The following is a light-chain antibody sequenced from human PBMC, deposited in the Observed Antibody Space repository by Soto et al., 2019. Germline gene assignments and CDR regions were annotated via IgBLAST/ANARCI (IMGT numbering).Light chain of an antibody. J-gene: IGKJ4*01. Sequence: DIQMTQSPSTLSASVGDRVSITCRASQSISSWLAWYQQKPGKAPKLLIYMASSLESGVPSRFNGSGSGTEFTLTISSLQPDDFGTYYCQEYNTYSSLTFGGGTKVEIK. CDR3: QEYNTYSSLT. CDR1: QSISSW. V-gene: IGKV1-5*03. CDR2: MAS.